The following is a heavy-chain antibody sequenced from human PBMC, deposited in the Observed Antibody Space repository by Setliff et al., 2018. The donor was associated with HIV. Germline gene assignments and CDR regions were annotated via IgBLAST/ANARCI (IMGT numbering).Heavy chain of an antibody. CDR3: ARFQAWQLGRRGGYYYYMDV. V-gene: IGHV4-59*01. J-gene: IGHJ6*03. CDR1: GGSISGYY. Sequence: PSETLSLTCTVSGGSISGYYWSWVRQPPEKRLELIGFIHYSGSSDYNPSLKSRITISVDMSRNQFSLVLSSVPAADMAVYYCARFQAWQLGRRGGYYYYMDVWGKGTTVTVSS. CDR2: IHYSGSS. D-gene: IGHD1-1*01.